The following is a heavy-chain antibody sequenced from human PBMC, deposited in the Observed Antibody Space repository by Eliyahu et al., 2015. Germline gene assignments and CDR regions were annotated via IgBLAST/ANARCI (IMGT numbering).Heavy chain of an antibody. CDR2: IYTSGST. J-gene: IGHJ2*01. CDR1: GGSISSYY. V-gene: IGHV4-4*07. Sequence: PGLVKPSETLSLTCTVSGGSISSYYWXWIRQPAGKGLEWIGRIYTSGSTNYNPSLKSRVTMSVDTSKNQFSLKXSSVTAADTAVYYCARGAYGSGPFTTLDHXYFDLWGRGTLVTVSS. CDR3: ARGAYGSGPFTTLDHXYFDL. D-gene: IGHD3-10*01.